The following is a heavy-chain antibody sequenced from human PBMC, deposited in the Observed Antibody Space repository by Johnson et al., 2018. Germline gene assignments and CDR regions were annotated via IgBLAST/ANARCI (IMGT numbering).Heavy chain of an antibody. Sequence: QVQLVQSGGGVVQPGNSLRLSCAASGFTFSNYGLDWVRQAPGKGLEWVTGLSSDGRNQYYIDSVRGRFTIPRDNSKNTLYLQMNNLRPEDTALYYCARDFRGVMLTASRLDYWGQGTLVTVSS. CDR2: LSSDGRNQ. CDR1: GFTFSNYG. V-gene: IGHV3-30*03. J-gene: IGHJ4*02. D-gene: IGHD2-21*02. CDR3: ARDFRGVMLTASRLDY.